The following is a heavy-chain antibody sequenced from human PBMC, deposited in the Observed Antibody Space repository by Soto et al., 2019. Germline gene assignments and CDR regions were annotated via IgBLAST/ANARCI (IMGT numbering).Heavy chain of an antibody. D-gene: IGHD6-25*01. CDR2: IKGDGSAK. V-gene: IGHV3-7*05. Sequence: EVQLVESGGGLVQPGGSLRLSCAASGFTFGNYWMTWVRQAPGKGLEWVANIKGDGSAKYYLDSVRGRFTVSRDNAENSLFLQMNILRAEDTALYYCARDVSPVSSGYSLDAFDTLGQGTMVTVS. CDR1: GFTFGNYW. CDR3: ARDVSPVSSGYSLDAFDT. J-gene: IGHJ3*02.